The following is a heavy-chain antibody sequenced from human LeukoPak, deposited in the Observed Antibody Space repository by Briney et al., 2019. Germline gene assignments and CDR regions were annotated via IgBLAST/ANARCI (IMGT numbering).Heavy chain of an antibody. CDR1: GGSISSGGYY. CDR3: ARRGRYCSSTSCSYFDY. Sequence: SQTLSLTCTVSGGSISSGGYYWSWIRQPPGKGLEWIGYIYHSGSTYYNPSLKSRVTISVDRSKNQFSLKLSSVTAADTAVYYCARRGRYCSSTSCSYFDYWGQGILVTVSS. J-gene: IGHJ4*02. CDR2: IYHSGST. D-gene: IGHD2-2*01. V-gene: IGHV4-30-2*01.